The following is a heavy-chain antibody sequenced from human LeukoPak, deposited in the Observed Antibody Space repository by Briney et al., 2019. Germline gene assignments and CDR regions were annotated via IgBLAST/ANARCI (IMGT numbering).Heavy chain of an antibody. CDR1: GFTFSDYY. V-gene: IGHV3-11*04. D-gene: IGHD2-21*02. J-gene: IGHJ4*02. CDR3: ATDRDNSDWQKRFDS. CDR2: ISSSGSTI. Sequence: GGSLRLACAASGFTFSDYYMSWIRQAPGRGLEWVPYISSSGSTIYYADSVKGRFTISRDNAKNSLHLQMNSLRAEDTAVYYCATDRDNSDWQKRFDSWGQGTLVTVSS.